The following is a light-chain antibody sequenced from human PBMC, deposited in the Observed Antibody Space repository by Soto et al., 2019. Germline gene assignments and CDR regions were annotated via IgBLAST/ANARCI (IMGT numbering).Light chain of an antibody. Sequence: EIVMTQSPATLSVSPGERDTLSCRASQIVSSNLACYQQKLGQAPRLLFYGASTRATGFPASFSGSGSWTEFTLTISSLQSEDFAVYYCQQYNNWLRPFGQGTKV. CDR1: QIVSSN. CDR2: GAS. J-gene: IGKJ1*01. V-gene: IGKV3-15*01. CDR3: QQYNNWLRP.